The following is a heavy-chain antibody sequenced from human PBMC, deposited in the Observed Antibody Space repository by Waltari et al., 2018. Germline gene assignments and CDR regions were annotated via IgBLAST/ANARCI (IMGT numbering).Heavy chain of an antibody. D-gene: IGHD6-13*01. J-gene: IGHJ4*02. Sequence: EVQLLESGGGLVQPGGSLRFSCSASGFTFSSYELNWVRQAPGKGLEWVSYISSSGSTIYYADSVKGRFTISRDNAKYLLYLQMNSLGAEDTAVYYCARLRYGRTKAAADLDYWGQGTLVTVSS. V-gene: IGHV3-48*03. CDR2: ISSSGSTI. CDR1: GFTFSSYE. CDR3: ARLRYGRTKAAADLDY.